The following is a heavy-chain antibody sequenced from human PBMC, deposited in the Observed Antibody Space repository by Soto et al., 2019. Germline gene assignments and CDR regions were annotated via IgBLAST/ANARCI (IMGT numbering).Heavy chain of an antibody. Sequence: SVKVSCKASGGTFSSYAISWVRQAPGQGLGWMGGIIPIFGTANYAQKFQGRVTITADESTSTAYMELSSLRSEDTAVYYCARTRGKGPYSSGWSFDYWGQGTLVTVSS. CDR2: IIPIFGTA. V-gene: IGHV1-69*13. CDR3: ARTRGKGPYSSGWSFDY. J-gene: IGHJ4*02. D-gene: IGHD6-19*01. CDR1: GGTFSSYA.